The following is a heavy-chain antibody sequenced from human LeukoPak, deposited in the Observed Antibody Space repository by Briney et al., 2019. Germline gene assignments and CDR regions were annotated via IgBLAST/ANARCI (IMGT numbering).Heavy chain of an antibody. J-gene: IGHJ3*02. V-gene: IGHV1-18*01. D-gene: IGHD6-13*01. Sequence: ASVKVSCKASGYTLTTYGFTWVRQAPGQGLEWMGWISTYNGNTNYAQRLQGRVTMTTDTSTSTAYMELRSLRSDDTAVYYCARAGGSWDAFDIRGQGTMVTVSS. CDR2: ISTYNGNT. CDR3: ARAGGSWDAFDI. CDR1: GYTLTTYG.